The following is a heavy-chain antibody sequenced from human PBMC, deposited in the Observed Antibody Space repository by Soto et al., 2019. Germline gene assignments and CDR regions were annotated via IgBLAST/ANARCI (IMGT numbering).Heavy chain of an antibody. V-gene: IGHV3-53*01. CDR2: IYSGWSK. J-gene: IGHJ3*02. Sequence: GGSLRLWCGAYWFTVSSNCMRWVRHSPGKGLEWVSVIYSGWSKSNADSVKGRLTISRDNYKNTLYLQMNILRAEDTAVYYCASNIAVAGTGAFDIWGQGTMVTVSS. CDR1: WFTVSSNC. CDR3: ASNIAVAGTGAFDI. D-gene: IGHD6-19*01.